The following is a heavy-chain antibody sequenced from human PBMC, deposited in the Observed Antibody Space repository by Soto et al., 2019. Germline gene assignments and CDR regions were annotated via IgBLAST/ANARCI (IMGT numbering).Heavy chain of an antibody. CDR3: ARHCSSTSCYGRYYGMDV. CDR2: IYYSGST. J-gene: IGHJ6*02. Sequence: SETLSLTCTVSGGSISSSSYYWGWIRQPPGKGLEWIGSIYYSGSTYYNPSLKSRVTISVDTSKNQFSLKLSSVTAADTAVYYCARHCSSTSCYGRYYGMDVWGQGTTVTVSS. CDR1: GGSISSSSYY. D-gene: IGHD2-2*01. V-gene: IGHV4-39*01.